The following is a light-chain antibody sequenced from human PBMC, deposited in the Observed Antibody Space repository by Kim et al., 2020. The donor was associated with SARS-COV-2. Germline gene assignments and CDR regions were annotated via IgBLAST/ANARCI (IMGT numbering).Light chain of an antibody. CDR2: DVS. V-gene: IGLV2-11*01. J-gene: IGLJ2*01. CDR1: SNDVGGYNY. Sequence: PRQSTTISCAGTSNDVGGYNYVSCYQHHPDNAPILMIYDVSNRPSGVPGRFSGSKSGNAASLTISGLQPEDEADYYCCSYAGSYTVFGGGTKVTVL. CDR3: CSYAGSYTV.